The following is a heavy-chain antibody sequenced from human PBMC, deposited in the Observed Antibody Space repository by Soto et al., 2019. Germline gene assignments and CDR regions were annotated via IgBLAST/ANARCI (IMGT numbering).Heavy chain of an antibody. D-gene: IGHD3-22*01. CDR3: AQGDYYDSSGYYAGFDY. CDR1: GFTFSSYG. V-gene: IGHV3-30*03. Sequence: ESGGGVVQPGRSLRLSCAASGFTFSSYGMHWVRQAPGKGLEWVAVISYDGSNKYYADSVKGRFTISRDNSKNTLYLQMNSLRAEDTAVYYCAQGDYYDSSGYYAGFDYWGQGTLVTVSS. CDR2: ISYDGSNK. J-gene: IGHJ4*02.